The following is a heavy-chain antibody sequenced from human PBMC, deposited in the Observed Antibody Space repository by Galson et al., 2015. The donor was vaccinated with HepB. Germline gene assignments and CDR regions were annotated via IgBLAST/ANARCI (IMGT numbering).Heavy chain of an antibody. CDR1: GFTFSNAW. D-gene: IGHD2-15*01. CDR2: IQSNTDGGTT. J-gene: IGHJ6*02. CDR3: TTVDGLLRYDYGLDV. Sequence: SLRLSCAASGFTFSNAWMSWVRQAPGKGLEWIGRIQSNTDGGTTDYAAPVKGRFSISRDDSKNTLYLQMNSLRTEDTAVYYCTTVDGLLRYDYGLDVWGQGTTVTVSS. V-gene: IGHV3-15*01.